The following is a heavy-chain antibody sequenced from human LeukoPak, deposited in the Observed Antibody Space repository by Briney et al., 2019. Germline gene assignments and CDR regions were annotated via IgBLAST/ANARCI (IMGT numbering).Heavy chain of an antibody. D-gene: IGHD3-10*01. V-gene: IGHV1-18*01. J-gene: IGHJ6*03. CDR2: ISAYNGNT. CDR3: ARPSAVVGGPLGYMDV. CDR1: GYTFTSYG. Sequence: ASVKVSCKASGYTFTSYGISWVRQAPGQGLEWMGWISAYNGNTNYAQKLQGRVTMTTDTSTSTAYMELRSLRSDDTAAYYCARPSAVVGGPLGYMDVWGKGTTVTVSS.